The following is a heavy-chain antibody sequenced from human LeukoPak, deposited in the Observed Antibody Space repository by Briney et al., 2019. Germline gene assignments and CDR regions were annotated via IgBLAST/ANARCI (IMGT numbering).Heavy chain of an antibody. V-gene: IGHV5-51*01. J-gene: IGHJ6*02. CDR1: GYSFTSYW. D-gene: IGHD6-25*01. CDR2: IYPGDSDT. Sequence: GESLKISCQGSGYSFTSYWIGWVRQMPGKGLEWMGIIYPGDSDTRYSPSFQGQVTISADKSISTAYLQWSSLKASDTAMYYCARAAVTNNYYYGMDVWGQGTTVTVSS. CDR3: ARAAVTNNYYYGMDV.